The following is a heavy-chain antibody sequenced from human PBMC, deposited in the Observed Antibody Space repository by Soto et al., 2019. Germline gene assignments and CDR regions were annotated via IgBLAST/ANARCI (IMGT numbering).Heavy chain of an antibody. Sequence: GGSLRLSCVASGFSFSTSIMYWVRQAPGKGLEWVSSISSTGSFIYYADSLKGRFTISGDNADNSLFLQMNNLRAEDTAVYYCARLSRANYDFWSGDYYFDSWGQGTPVTVSS. CDR1: GFSFSTSI. D-gene: IGHD3-3*01. J-gene: IGHJ4*02. V-gene: IGHV3-21*01. CDR2: ISSTGSFI. CDR3: ARLSRANYDFWSGDYYFDS.